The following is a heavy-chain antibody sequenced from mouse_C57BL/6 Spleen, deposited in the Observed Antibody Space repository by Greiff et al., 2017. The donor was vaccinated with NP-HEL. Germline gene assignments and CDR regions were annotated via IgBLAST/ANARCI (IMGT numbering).Heavy chain of an antibody. J-gene: IGHJ3*01. CDR1: GYTFTSYW. Sequence: VQLQQSGAELVKPGASVKMSCKASGYTFTSYWITWVKQRPGQGLEWIGDIYPGSGSTNYNEKFKSKATLTVDTSSSTAYMQLSSLTSEGSAVYYCARAQFYDGYYGWFAYWGQGTLVTVSA. CDR2: IYPGSGST. D-gene: IGHD2-3*01. V-gene: IGHV1-55*01. CDR3: ARAQFYDGYYGWFAY.